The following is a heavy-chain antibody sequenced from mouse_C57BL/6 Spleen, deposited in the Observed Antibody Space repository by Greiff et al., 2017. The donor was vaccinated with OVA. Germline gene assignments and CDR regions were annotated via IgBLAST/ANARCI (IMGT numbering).Heavy chain of an antibody. CDR1: GFTFSDYG. D-gene: IGHD1-1*01. CDR3: ARMLRAMDY. V-gene: IGHV5-17*01. CDR2: ISSGSSTI. J-gene: IGHJ4*01. Sequence: EVKLQESGGGLVKPGGSLKLSCAASGFTFSDYGMHWVRQAPEKGLEWVAYISSGSSTIYYADTVKGRFTISRDNAKNTLFLQMTSLRSEDTAMYYCARMLRAMDYWGQGTSVTVSS.